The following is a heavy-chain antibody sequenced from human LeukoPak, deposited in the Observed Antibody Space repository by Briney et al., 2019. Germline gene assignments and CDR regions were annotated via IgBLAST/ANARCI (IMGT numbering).Heavy chain of an antibody. V-gene: IGHV1-2*02. CDR1: GYTFIGYY. J-gene: IGHJ4*02. CDR3: AGFYGSGSYYIEYYFDY. D-gene: IGHD3-10*01. CDR2: INPNSGGT. Sequence: GASVKVSCKASGYTFIGYYIHWVRQAPGQGLEWMGWINPNSGGTNYAQQFQGRVTMTRGTSIRTAYMELSRLRSDDTAVYYCAGFYGSGSYYIEYYFDYWGQGTLVTVSS.